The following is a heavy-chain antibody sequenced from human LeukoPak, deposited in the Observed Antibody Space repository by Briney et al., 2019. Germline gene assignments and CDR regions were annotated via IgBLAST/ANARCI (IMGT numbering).Heavy chain of an antibody. CDR3: ARAPSSDDAFDI. J-gene: IGHJ3*02. CDR1: GGSISSGGYY. V-gene: IGHV4-31*03. Sequence: SETLSLTCTVSGGSISSGGYYWSWIRQHPGKGLEWIGYIYYGGSTYYNPSLKSRVTISVDTSKNQFSLKLSSVTAADTAVYYCARAPSSDDAFDIWGQGTMVTVSS. CDR2: IYYGGST. D-gene: IGHD3-22*01.